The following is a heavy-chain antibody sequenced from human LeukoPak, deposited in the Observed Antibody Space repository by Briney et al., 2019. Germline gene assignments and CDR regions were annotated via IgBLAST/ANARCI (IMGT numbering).Heavy chain of an antibody. CDR2: IYYSGST. V-gene: IGHV4-59*01. D-gene: IGHD4-23*01. CDR1: GGSISSYY. J-gene: IGHJ4*02. CDR3: ARGTTVLTY. Sequence: PSETLSLTCTVSGGSISSYYWSWIRQPPGKGLEWIGYIYYSGSTNYNPSLKSRVTISVDTSKSQFSLKLNSVTAADTAVYYCARGTTVLTYWGQGSLVTVSS.